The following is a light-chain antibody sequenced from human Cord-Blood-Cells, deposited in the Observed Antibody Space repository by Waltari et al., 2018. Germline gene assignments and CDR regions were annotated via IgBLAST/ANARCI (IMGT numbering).Light chain of an antibody. J-gene: IGKJ5*01. CDR2: AAS. CDR3: QQSYSTPN. CDR1: QSISSY. V-gene: IGKV1-39*01. Sequence: DIQMTQFPSSLSASVGDRVTITCRASQSISSYLNWYQQKPGKAHKLLIYAASSLQSGVPSRFSGSGSGTDFTLTISSLQPEDFATYYCQQSYSTPNFGQGTRLEIK.